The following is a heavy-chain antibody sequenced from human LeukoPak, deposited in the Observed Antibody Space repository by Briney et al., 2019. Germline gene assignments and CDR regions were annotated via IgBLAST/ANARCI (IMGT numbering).Heavy chain of an antibody. CDR3: ARGATYCSSTSCYRVFDY. J-gene: IGHJ4*02. D-gene: IGHD2-2*02. CDR1: GYTFTSYD. V-gene: IGHV1-8*03. CDR2: MNPNSGNT. Sequence: GASVKVSCKASGYTFTSYDINWVRQATGQGLEWMGWMNPNSGNTGYAQKFQGRVTITRNTSISTAYMELSSLRSEDTAVYYCARGATYCSSTSCYRVFDYWGQGTLVTVSS.